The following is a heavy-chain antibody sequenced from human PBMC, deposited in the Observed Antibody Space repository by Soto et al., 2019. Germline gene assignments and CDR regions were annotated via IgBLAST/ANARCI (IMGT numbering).Heavy chain of an antibody. D-gene: IGHD2-8*01. CDR3: AGRYCPNGVCYTNYYYYIDV. V-gene: IGHV3-23*01. CDR2: LTPSGGNT. Sequence: EVQLLDSGGGLVQPGGSLRLSCAASGFTFSTYAMTWVRQAPGKGLEWVSTLTPSGGNTYYADSVQGLFTISRDNSMNTLYLQMNSLRAEDTAVYYCAGRYCPNGVCYTNYYYYIDVWGEGTTVTVSS. CDR1: GFTFSTYA. J-gene: IGHJ6*03.